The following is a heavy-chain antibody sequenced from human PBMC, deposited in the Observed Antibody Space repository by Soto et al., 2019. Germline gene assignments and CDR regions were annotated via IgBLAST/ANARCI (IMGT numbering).Heavy chain of an antibody. CDR3: AKDRGLGAAAGTTGMDY. CDR1: GFTFDDYA. CDR2: ISWNSGSI. Sequence: EVQLVESGGGLVQPGRSLRLSCAASGFTFDDYAMHWVRQAPGKGLEWVSGISWNSGSIGYADSVKGRFTISRDNAKNSLYLQMNSLRAEDTALYYCAKDRGLGAAAGTTGMDYWGQGTLVTVSS. V-gene: IGHV3-9*01. J-gene: IGHJ4*02. D-gene: IGHD6-13*01.